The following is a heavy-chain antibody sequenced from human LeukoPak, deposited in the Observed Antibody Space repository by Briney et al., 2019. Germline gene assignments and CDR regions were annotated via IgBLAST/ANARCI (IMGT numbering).Heavy chain of an antibody. Sequence: GGSLRLSCAASGFTFSNYNMNWVRQAPGRGLEWVSYISSSSRIIYYADSVKGRFTISRDNSKNTLYLQMNSLRAEDTAVYYCAAGEPYVYWGQGTLVTVSS. D-gene: IGHD1-14*01. CDR2: ISSSSRII. CDR3: AAGEPYVY. CDR1: GFTFSNYN. V-gene: IGHV3-48*01. J-gene: IGHJ4*02.